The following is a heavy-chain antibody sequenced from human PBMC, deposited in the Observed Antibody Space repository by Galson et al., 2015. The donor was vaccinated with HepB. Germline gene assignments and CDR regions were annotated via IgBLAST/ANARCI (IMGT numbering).Heavy chain of an antibody. CDR2: ISGNGDST. Sequence: SLRLSCAASGFAFDSHAMSWVRQAPGRGLEWISGISGNGDSTFYADSVKGRFTVSRDNSNNMLYLQMNSLRAEDAGLCFCAKGDGLFDSWAQGILVTVSS. V-gene: IGHV3-23*01. J-gene: IGHJ5*01. CDR1: GFAFDSHA. D-gene: IGHD5-24*01. CDR3: AKGDGLFDS.